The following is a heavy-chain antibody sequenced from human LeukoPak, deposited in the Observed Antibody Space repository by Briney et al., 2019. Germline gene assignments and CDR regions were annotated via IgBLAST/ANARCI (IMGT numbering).Heavy chain of an antibody. CDR2: ISYDGSNK. V-gene: IGHV3-30*18. CDR1: GFTFSSYG. J-gene: IGHJ6*02. CDR3: AKGPDIVVVHYGMDV. Sequence: PGGSLRLSCAASGFTFSSYGMHWVRQAPGKGLEWVAVISYDGSNKYYADSVKGRFPISRDNSKNTLYLQMNSLRAEDTAVYYCAKGPDIVVVHYGMDVWGQGTTVTVSS. D-gene: IGHD2-2*01.